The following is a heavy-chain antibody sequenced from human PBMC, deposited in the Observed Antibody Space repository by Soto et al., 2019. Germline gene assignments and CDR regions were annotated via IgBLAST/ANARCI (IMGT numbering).Heavy chain of an antibody. D-gene: IGHD3-22*01. J-gene: IGHJ4*02. CDR2: VSYDGSKQ. CDR1: GFTFSNYA. V-gene: IGHV3-30-3*01. Sequence: QVQLVESGGGVVQPGRSLRVSCAASGFTFSNYAMHWVRQAPGKGLEWVAVVSYDGSKQFYADSVEGRFTISRDSSKSTLYLHMDNLRDEDTALYYCARDRVYFYDNSGYYNFDYWAQGTLVTVSS. CDR3: ARDRVYFYDNSGYYNFDY.